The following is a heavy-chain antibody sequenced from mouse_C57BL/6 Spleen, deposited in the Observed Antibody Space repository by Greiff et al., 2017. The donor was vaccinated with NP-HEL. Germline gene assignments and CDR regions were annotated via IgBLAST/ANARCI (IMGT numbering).Heavy chain of an antibody. V-gene: IGHV1-81*01. CDR3: AKRDNSCIHHCHY. D-gene: IGHD3-1*01. Sequence: QVQLQQSGAELARPGASVKLSCKASGYTFTSYGISWVKQRTGQGLEWIGEIYPRSGNTYYNEKFKGKATLTAEKSSSTAYMELRSLTSEDSAVYFCAKRDNSCIHHCHYWGQRTTHSLL. J-gene: IGHJ2*01. CDR1: GYTFTSYG. CDR2: IYPRSGNT.